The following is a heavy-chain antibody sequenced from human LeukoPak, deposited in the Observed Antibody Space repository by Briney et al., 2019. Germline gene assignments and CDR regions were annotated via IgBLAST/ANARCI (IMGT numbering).Heavy chain of an antibody. CDR3: ARGSITPNWFDP. CDR2: ISSDGNNK. V-gene: IGHV3-30-3*01. CDR1: VFTFSRYV. J-gene: IGHJ5*02. D-gene: IGHD4-23*01. Sequence: GGALRLSCAPSVFTFSRYVIHWVRPAPGKGLEWVGVISSDGNNKYYADSVKGRFTISRDNSKNTLSLQMNSLRAEDAAVYYCARGSITPNWFDPWGQGTLVTVSS.